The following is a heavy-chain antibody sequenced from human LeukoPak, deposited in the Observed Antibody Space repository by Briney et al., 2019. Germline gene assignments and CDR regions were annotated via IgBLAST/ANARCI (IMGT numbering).Heavy chain of an antibody. CDR3: ARGGPSRVWELPIDY. J-gene: IGHJ4*02. CDR1: GFTFSSYW. Sequence: GGSLRLSCAVSGFTFSSYWMSWVRQAPGKGLEWVANIKQDGSEKYYVDSVKGRFTISRDNAKNSLYLQMNSLRAEDTAVYYCARGGPSRVWELPIDYWGQGTLVTVSS. D-gene: IGHD1-26*01. CDR2: IKQDGSEK. V-gene: IGHV3-7*01.